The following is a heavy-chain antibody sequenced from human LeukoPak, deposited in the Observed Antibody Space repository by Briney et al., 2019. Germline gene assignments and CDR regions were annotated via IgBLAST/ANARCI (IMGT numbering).Heavy chain of an antibody. CDR1: GFTFSGYW. CDR2: LKQDGSQR. J-gene: IGHJ4*02. D-gene: IGHD6-19*01. Sequence: GGSLRLSCEASGFTFSGYWMSWVRQAPGKGLEWVANLKQDGSQRNYVDSVKGRFTVSRDNAKNSLYLQIHSVRAEDTAVYYCARVSSGLDLYFDYWGQGTLVTVSS. CDR3: ARVSSGLDLYFDY. V-gene: IGHV3-7*01.